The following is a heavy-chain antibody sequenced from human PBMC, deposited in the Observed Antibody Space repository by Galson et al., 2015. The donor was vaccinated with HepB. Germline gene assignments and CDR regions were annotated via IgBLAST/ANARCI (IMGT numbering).Heavy chain of an antibody. Sequence: SVKVSCKASGYIFTSYDINWVRQATGQGLEWMGWMNPNSGNTGYAQKFQGRVTMTRSTSISTAYMELSSLTSEDTAVYYYARDYGGNSGWFDPWGQGTLVTVSS. CDR3: ARDYGGNSGWFDP. D-gene: IGHD4-23*01. CDR1: GYIFTSYD. CDR2: MNPNSGNT. J-gene: IGHJ5*02. V-gene: IGHV1-8*01.